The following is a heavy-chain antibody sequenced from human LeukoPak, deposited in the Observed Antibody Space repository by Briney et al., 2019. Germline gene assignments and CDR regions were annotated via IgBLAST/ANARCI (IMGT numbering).Heavy chain of an antibody. CDR2: IYYSGST. V-gene: IGHV4-59*08. D-gene: IGHD6-19*01. CDR3: ARQGASGWNNWFDP. Sequence: PSETLSLTCTVSGGSIRSYYWSWIRQPPGKGLEWIGYIYYSGSTNYNPSLKSRVTISVDTSKTQFSLKLSSVTAADTAVYYCARQGASGWNNWFDPWGQGTLVTVSS. CDR1: GGSIRSYY. J-gene: IGHJ5*02.